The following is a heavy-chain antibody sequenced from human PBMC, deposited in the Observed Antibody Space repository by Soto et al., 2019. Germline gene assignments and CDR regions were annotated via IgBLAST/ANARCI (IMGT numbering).Heavy chain of an antibody. Sequence: SETLSLTCAVYGGSFSSDEDYWSWIRQSPGKGLEWIGYISNSGSTGYNPSLKTRLSISVDRSKNQFTLRLTSVTAADTAVYYCGAYCSRTYCYDWFDPWGQGTLVTVSS. CDR3: GAYCSRTYCYDWFDP. V-gene: IGHV4-30-4*08. D-gene: IGHD2-2*01. CDR1: GGSFSSDEDY. J-gene: IGHJ5*02. CDR2: ISNSGST.